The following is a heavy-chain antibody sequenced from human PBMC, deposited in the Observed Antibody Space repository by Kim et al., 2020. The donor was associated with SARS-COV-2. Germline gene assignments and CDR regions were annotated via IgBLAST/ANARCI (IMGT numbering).Heavy chain of an antibody. Sequence: SVKVSCQTSGGTFRTYALTWARRAPGQGLEWMGNIIPILDRPNYAQRFRGRLTITTDESTSTAYMQLSGLRPDDTATYYCATGWREYSEGYFDSFGLDV. CDR1: GGTFRTYA. CDR2: IIPILDRP. V-gene: IGHV1-69*11. CDR3: ATGWREYSEGYFDSFGLDV. J-gene: IGHJ6*01. D-gene: IGHD3-9*01.